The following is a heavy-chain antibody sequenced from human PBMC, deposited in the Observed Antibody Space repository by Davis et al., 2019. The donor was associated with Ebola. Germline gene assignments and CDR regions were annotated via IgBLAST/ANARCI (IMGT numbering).Heavy chain of an antibody. Sequence: GESLKISCAASGFTFSNAWMSWVRQAPGKGLEWVGRIKSKTDGGTTDYAAPVKGRFTISRDDSKNTLYLQMNSLKTEDTAVYYCTTSNILTGDDYWGQGTLVTVS. CDR3: TTSNILTGDDY. CDR1: GFTFSNAW. J-gene: IGHJ4*02. D-gene: IGHD3-9*01. CDR2: IKSKTDGGTT. V-gene: IGHV3-15*01.